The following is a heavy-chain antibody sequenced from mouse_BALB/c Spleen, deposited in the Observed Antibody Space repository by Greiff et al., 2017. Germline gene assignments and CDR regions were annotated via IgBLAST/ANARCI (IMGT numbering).Heavy chain of an antibody. CDR1: GYSFTSYW. CDR2: IDPSDSET. J-gene: IGHJ3*01. D-gene: IGHD3-3*01. Sequence: VQLQQSGPQLVRPGASVKISCKASGYSFTSYWMHWVKQRPGQGLEWIGMIDPSDSETRLNQKFKDKATLTVDKSSSTAYMQLSSPTSENSAVYFCARGLGGRALFAYWGQGTLVTVSA. V-gene: IGHV1S127*01. CDR3: ARGLGGRALFAY.